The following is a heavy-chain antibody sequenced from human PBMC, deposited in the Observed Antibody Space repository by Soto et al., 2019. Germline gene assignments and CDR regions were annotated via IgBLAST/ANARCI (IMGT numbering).Heavy chain of an antibody. V-gene: IGHV3-23*01. J-gene: IGHJ4*02. D-gene: IGHD3-3*01. Sequence: GGSLRLSCAASGFTFSSYAMSWVRQAPGKGLKWVSAISGSGGSTYYADSVKGRFTISRDNSKNTLYLQMNSLRAEDTAVYYCATRRDDFWSGYPFDYWGQGTLVTVSS. CDR2: ISGSGGST. CDR3: ATRRDDFWSGYPFDY. CDR1: GFTFSSYA.